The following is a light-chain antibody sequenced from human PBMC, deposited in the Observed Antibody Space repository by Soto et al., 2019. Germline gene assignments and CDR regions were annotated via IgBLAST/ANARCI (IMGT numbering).Light chain of an antibody. V-gene: IGKV1-39*01. CDR1: QGIGDT. Sequence: MRQSPATLSVSPGEGATLSCRASQGIGDTLAWYQQKPGKAPKLLIYAASSLQSGVPSRFSGSGSGTDFTLTISSLQPEDFATYYCQQSYSTPSITFGQGTRLEIK. CDR3: QQSYSTPSIT. J-gene: IGKJ5*01. CDR2: AAS.